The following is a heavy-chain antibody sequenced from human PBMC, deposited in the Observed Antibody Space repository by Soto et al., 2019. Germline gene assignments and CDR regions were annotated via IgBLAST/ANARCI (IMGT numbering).Heavy chain of an antibody. CDR3: ARGREASFDY. Sequence: SETLSLSCAVYGGSFSGYYGSWIRQPPGKGLEWIGEINHSGSTNYNPSLKSRVTISVDTSKNQFSLKLSSVTAADTAVYYCARGREASFDYWGQGTLVTVSS. J-gene: IGHJ4*02. CDR2: INHSGST. V-gene: IGHV4-34*01. CDR1: GGSFSGYY.